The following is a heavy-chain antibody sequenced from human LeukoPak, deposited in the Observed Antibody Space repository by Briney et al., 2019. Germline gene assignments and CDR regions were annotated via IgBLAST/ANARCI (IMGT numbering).Heavy chain of an antibody. J-gene: IGHJ4*02. CDR3: ARGFHRYGSGSYYTPEYYFDY. V-gene: IGHV3-13*01. Sequence: GGSLRLSCAASGFIFSGYSMNWVRQATGKGLEWVSAIGTAGDTYYPGSVKGRFTISRENAKNSLYLQMNSLRAGDTAVYYCARGFHRYGSGSYYTPEYYFDYWGQGTLVTVSS. D-gene: IGHD3-10*01. CDR2: IGTAGDT. CDR1: GFIFSGYS.